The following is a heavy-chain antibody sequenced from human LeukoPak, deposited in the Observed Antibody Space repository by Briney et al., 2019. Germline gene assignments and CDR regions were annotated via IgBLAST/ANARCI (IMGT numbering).Heavy chain of an antibody. Sequence: PSETLSLTCTVSGGSIGGSSYYWGWIHPPPGKGLEWIGSIYCSGSTYYNPSLKSRVTISVDTSKNQFSLKLSPVTAADTALYYCARHPKDTTGLHYFDYWGQGTLVTVSS. CDR1: GGSIGGSSYY. CDR3: ARHPKDTTGLHYFDY. V-gene: IGHV4-39*01. D-gene: IGHD2-8*01. J-gene: IGHJ4*02. CDR2: IYCSGST.